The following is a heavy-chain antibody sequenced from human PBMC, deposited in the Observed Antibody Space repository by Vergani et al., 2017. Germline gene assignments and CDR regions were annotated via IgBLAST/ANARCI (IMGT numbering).Heavy chain of an antibody. CDR1: GYTFTDHY. CDR3: ATPQTVTTGGMEV. CDR2: VDPEEGET. D-gene: IGHD4-17*01. J-gene: IGHJ6*02. V-gene: IGHV1-69-2*01. Sequence: EVQLVQSGAEVKKPGATMKISCKVSGYTFTDHYMHWVKQAPGKGLGWMGLVDPEEGETIYAGKLKGRVTIAAETSTDTAHLELSNLRSEDTAVYYCATPQTVTTGGMEVWGQGTTVIVSS.